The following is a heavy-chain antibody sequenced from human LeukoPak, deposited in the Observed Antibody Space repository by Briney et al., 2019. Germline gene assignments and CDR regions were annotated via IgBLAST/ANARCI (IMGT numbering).Heavy chain of an antibody. CDR2: ISGSGIST. CDR3: ALTAYGSGNYYMDV. J-gene: IGHJ6*03. CDR1: GFTFSSYA. V-gene: IGHV3-23*01. D-gene: IGHD3-10*01. Sequence: GGSLRLSCAASGFTFSSYAMNWVRQAPGKGLEWVSHISGSGISTYYADSVKGRFTISRDNSKNTLYLQMNSLRAEDTAVYYCALTAYGSGNYYMDVWGKGTTVTISS.